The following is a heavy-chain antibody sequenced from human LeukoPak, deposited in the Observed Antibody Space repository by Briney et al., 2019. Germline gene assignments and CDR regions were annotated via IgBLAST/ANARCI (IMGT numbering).Heavy chain of an antibody. CDR1: GFTFTSYW. J-gene: IGHJ4*02. CDR2: IKHDGSEQ. V-gene: IGHV3-7*01. Sequence: GGSLRLSCAASGFTFTSYWMSWMRQAPGRGLQWVANIKHDGSEQYYVDSVKGRFTISRDNAKNSLYLQMNSLGVEDTAVYYCKSGGAAPGNFDYWGQGALVTVSS. CDR3: KSGGAAPGNFDY. D-gene: IGHD6-13*01.